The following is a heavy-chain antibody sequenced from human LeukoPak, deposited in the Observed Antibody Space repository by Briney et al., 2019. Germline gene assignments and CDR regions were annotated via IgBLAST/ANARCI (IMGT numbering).Heavy chain of an antibody. J-gene: IGHJ4*02. CDR3: ARVTGYMVEDYFDY. V-gene: IGHV4-39*07. CDR2: IYYSGST. Sequence: SETLSLTCTVSGGSISSSSYYWGWIRQPPGKGLEWIGSIYYSGSTYYNPSLKSRVTISVDTSKNQFSLKLSSVTAADTAVYYCARVTGYMVEDYFDYWGQGTLVTVSS. CDR1: GGSISSSSYY. D-gene: IGHD6-13*01.